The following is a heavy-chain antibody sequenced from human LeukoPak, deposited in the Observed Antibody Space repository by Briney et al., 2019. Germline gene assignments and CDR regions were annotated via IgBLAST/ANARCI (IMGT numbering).Heavy chain of an antibody. Sequence: GGSLRLSCAASGFTFSDYSINWVRQAPGKGLEWVSSINPTSTSIYYADAVRGRFTISRDNAKNSLYLQMNSLRAEDTAVYYCARDSPYYYDSSGYPNWFDPWGQGTLVTVSS. J-gene: IGHJ5*02. V-gene: IGHV3-21*01. CDR1: GFTFSDYS. CDR2: INPTSTSI. D-gene: IGHD3-22*01. CDR3: ARDSPYYYDSSGYPNWFDP.